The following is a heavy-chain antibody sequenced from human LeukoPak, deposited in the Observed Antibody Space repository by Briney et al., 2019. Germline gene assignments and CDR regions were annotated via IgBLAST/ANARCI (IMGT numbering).Heavy chain of an antibody. D-gene: IGHD2-21*01. CDR3: ARNRLAYCGGDCSDAFDI. CDR2: INPSGGST. Sequence: ASVKVSCKASGYTFTSYYMHWVRQAPGQGLEWMGIINPSGGSTSYAQKFQGRVTITADKSTSTAYMELSSLRSEDTAVYYCARNRLAYCGGDCSDAFDIWGQGTMVTVSS. V-gene: IGHV1-46*01. CDR1: GYTFTSYY. J-gene: IGHJ3*02.